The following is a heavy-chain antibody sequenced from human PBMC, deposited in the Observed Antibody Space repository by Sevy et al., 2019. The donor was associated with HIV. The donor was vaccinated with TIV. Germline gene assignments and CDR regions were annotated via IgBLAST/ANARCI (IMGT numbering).Heavy chain of an antibody. CDR1: RLTFSSSS. Sequence: GGSLRLSCAASRLTFSSSSVNWVRQAPGKGLEWVSYISSSSTTIYYADSVKGRFTISIDNAKNSLYLQMNSLRDEDTAVYYCARGFMGAYYYYGMDVWGQGTTVTVSS. J-gene: IGHJ6*02. CDR3: ARGFMGAYYYYGMDV. CDR2: ISSSSTTI. D-gene: IGHD3-3*01. V-gene: IGHV3-48*02.